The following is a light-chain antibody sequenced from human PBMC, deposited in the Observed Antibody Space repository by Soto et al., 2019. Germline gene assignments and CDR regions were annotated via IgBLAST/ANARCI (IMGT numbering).Light chain of an antibody. CDR3: SSYTSVATVL. J-gene: IGLJ2*01. V-gene: IGLV2-14*01. CDR1: NTDIDGFKY. CDR2: DVS. Sequence: QSVLTQPASVSGSPGQSITISCTAVNTDIDGFKYVSWYQQYPGEVPKLIIYDVSYRPSGVSHRFSASKFGDTASLTISGLQTEDEADYYCSSYTSVATVLFGGGTKVTVL.